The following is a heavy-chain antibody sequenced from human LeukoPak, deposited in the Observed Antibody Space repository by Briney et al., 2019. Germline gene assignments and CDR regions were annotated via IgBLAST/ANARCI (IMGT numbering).Heavy chain of an antibody. CDR2: ISAYNGNT. Sequence: GSSVKVSCKTSGVTFSNNSITWVRQAPGQGLEWMGWISAYNGNTNYAQKLQGRVTMTTDTSTSTANMELRSLRSDDTAVYYCARDPRGSSSSHFDYWGQGTLVTVSS. CDR3: ARDPRGSSSSHFDY. CDR1: GVTFSNNS. J-gene: IGHJ4*02. V-gene: IGHV1-18*01. D-gene: IGHD6-6*01.